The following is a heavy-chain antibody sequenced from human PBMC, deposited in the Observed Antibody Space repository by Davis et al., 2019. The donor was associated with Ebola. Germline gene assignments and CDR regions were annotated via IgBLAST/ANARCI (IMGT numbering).Heavy chain of an antibody. V-gene: IGHV3-33*06. CDR3: AKTYYYGSGSSNFFDY. D-gene: IGHD3-10*01. Sequence: GESLKISCAASGFSFSSYGMHWVRQAPGKGLEWVALIWFDGSNKYYADSVKGRFTISRDNSKNTLYLQMNSLRAEDTAVYYCAKTYYYGSGSSNFFDYWGQGTLVTVSS. CDR1: GFSFSSYG. CDR2: IWFDGSNK. J-gene: IGHJ4*02.